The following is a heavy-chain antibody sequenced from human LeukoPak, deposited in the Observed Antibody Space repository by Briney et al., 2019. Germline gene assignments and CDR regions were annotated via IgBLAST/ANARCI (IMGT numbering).Heavy chain of an antibody. CDR1: GGSLSGYY. V-gene: IGHV4-34*01. CDR2: INDGGST. J-gene: IGHJ5*02. CDR3: ARGPRITMVRGVIIPNWFDP. D-gene: IGHD3-10*01. Sequence: SETLSLTCAVYGGSLSGYYWSWIRQPPGKGPEWIGEINDGGSTKYNPSLKSRVTISLDMSKNQFSLNLSSVTAADTAVYYCARGPRITMVRGVIIPNWFDPWGQGTLVTVSS.